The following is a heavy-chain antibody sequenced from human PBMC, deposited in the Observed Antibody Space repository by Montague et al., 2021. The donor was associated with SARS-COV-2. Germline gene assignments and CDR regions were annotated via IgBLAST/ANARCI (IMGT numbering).Heavy chain of an antibody. CDR3: AGDNEHYYSPTSYDRMDV. V-gene: IGHV4-59*01. CDR1: GGSISTYY. Sequence: SETLSLTCTVSGGSISTYYWSWIRQPPGKGLEWIGYVYYSGSTNYNPSLKSRVTISVDMSKNQFSLKLSSVTAAETAVYYCAGDNEHYYSPTSYDRMDVWGQGTTVTVSS. D-gene: IGHD3-22*01. CDR2: VYYSGST. J-gene: IGHJ6*02.